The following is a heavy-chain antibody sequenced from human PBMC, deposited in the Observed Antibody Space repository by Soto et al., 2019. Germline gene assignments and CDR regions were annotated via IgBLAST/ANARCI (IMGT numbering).Heavy chain of an antibody. CDR2: IYYSGST. Sequence: SETLSLTCTVSGGSMSSYYWSWIRQSPGKGLEWIGYIYYSGSTNYNPSLKSRVAISLDTSKSQFSLSLRSATAADTATYYCARGTRALITSFFAYWGQGIPVTVSS. V-gene: IGHV4-59*01. CDR3: ARGTRALITSFFAY. CDR1: GGSMSSYY. J-gene: IGHJ4*02. D-gene: IGHD1-20*01.